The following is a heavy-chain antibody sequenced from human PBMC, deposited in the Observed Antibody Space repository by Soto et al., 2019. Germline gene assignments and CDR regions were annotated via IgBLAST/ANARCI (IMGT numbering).Heavy chain of an antibody. J-gene: IGHJ4*02. CDR3: AKGPVTAPFDY. CDR1: GFTFGDHL. CDR2: IRSKTYGETT. D-gene: IGHD2-21*02. Sequence: GGSLRLSCTTSGFTFGDHLMSWFRQAPGKGLEWVGLIRSKTYGETTDYAASVKGRFSISRDDSNSIAYLQMNSLKSDDTAVYYCAKGPVTAPFDYWGQGTLVTGSS. V-gene: IGHV3-49*03.